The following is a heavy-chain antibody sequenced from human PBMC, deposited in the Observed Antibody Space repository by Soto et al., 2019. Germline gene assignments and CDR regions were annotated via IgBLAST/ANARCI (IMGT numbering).Heavy chain of an antibody. V-gene: IGHV4-39*01. D-gene: IGHD6-19*01. CDR3: AKQYSSGLLAHNYYYYGMDV. CDR2: IYYSGST. Sequence: SETLSLTCTVSGGSISSSSYYWGWIRQPPGKGLEWIGSIYYSGSTYYNPSLKSRVTISVDTSKNQFSLKLSSVTAADTAVYYCAKQYSSGLLAHNYYYYGMDVWGQGTTVTVSS. CDR1: GGSISSSSYY. J-gene: IGHJ6*02.